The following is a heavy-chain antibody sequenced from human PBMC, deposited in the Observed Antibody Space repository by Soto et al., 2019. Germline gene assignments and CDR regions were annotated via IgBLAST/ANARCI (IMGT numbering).Heavy chain of an antibody. CDR2: INHSGST. Sequence: QVQLQQWGAGLLKPSETLSLTCAVYGGSFSGYYWSWIRQPPGKGLEWIGEINHSGSTNYNPSLKRRVTIPVDTSKNQFSLKLSSVNAADTAVYYCARSRRVLRYFDWLLSLDYYFDYWGQGTLVTVSS. CDR3: ARSRRVLRYFDWLLSLDYYFDY. CDR1: GGSFSGYY. J-gene: IGHJ4*02. D-gene: IGHD3-9*01. V-gene: IGHV4-34*01.